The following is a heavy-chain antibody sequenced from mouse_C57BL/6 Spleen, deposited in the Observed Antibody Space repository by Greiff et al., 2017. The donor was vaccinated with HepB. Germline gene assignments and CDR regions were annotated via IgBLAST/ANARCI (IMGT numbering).Heavy chain of an antibody. V-gene: IGHV1-19*01. D-gene: IGHD1-1*01. CDR3: AREEPLRYFDV. J-gene: IGHJ1*03. CDR2: INPYNGGT. CDR1: GYTFTDYY. Sequence: VQLKQSGPVLVKPGASVKMSCKASGYTFTDYYMNWVKQSHGKSLEWIGVINPYNGGTSYNQKFKGKATLTVDKSSSTAYMELNSLTSEDSAVYYCAREEPLRYFDVWGTGTTVTVSS.